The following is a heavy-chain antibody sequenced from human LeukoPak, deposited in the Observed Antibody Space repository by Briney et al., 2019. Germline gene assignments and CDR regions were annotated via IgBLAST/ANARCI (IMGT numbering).Heavy chain of an antibody. D-gene: IGHD1-26*01. CDR1: GFTVSSNY. J-gene: IGHJ4*02. CDR3: ARDSPIVGAF. Sequence: GGSLRLSCAVSGFTVSSNYMSWVRQAPGEGLEWVSVIYSGGSTYYADSVKGRFTISRDNSKNTLYLQMNSLRAEDTAVYYCARDSPIVGAFWGQGTLVTVSS. CDR2: IYSGGST. V-gene: IGHV3-53*01.